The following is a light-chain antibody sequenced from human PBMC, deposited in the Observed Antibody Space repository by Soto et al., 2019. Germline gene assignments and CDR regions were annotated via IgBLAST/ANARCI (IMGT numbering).Light chain of an antibody. V-gene: IGKV3-15*01. CDR3: QQYNNWPQT. CDR1: QSVSSN. CDR2: GAS. J-gene: IGKJ1*01. Sequence: EIVKTQSPATLSVSPGERATLSCRASQSVSSNLAWYQQKPGQAPRLLIYGASTRATGIPARFSGSGSGTKFTLTISSLQSEDFAVYYCQQYNNWPQTLGQGTKV.